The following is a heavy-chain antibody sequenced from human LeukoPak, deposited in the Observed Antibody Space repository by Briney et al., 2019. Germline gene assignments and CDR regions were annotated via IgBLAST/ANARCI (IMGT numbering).Heavy chain of an antibody. CDR2: IRYDGSNK. J-gene: IGHJ3*02. D-gene: IGHD3-22*01. V-gene: IGHV3-30*02. CDR1: GFTFSDYG. CDR3: ATSLVVLITHDVFDI. Sequence: GGSLRLSCAASGFTFSDYGMHWVRQAPGKGLEWMAFIRYDGSNKFYADSLKGRFTISRDNSKNTVYLQMNSLRAEDTAVYYCATSLVVLITHDVFDIWGLRTMVTVSS.